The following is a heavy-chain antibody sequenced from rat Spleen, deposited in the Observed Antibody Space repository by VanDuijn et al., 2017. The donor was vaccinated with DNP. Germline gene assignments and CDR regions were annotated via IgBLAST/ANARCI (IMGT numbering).Heavy chain of an antibody. CDR2: ITHTGGST. D-gene: IGHD1-4*01. V-gene: IGHV5-31*01. CDR3: ASRPPPTRGPFDY. CDR1: GFTFNNYW. J-gene: IGHJ2*01. Sequence: EVQLVESGGGLVQPGGSLKLSCVASGFTFNNYWMTWIRQAPGKGLDWIASITHTGGSTFYPDSVKGRFTVSRDDAKSTLYLQMDSLRSEDTATYYCASRPPPTRGPFDYWGQGVTVTVSS.